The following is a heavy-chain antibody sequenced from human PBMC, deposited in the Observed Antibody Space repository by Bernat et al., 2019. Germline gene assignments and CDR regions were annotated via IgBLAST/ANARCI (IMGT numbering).Heavy chain of an antibody. V-gene: IGHV3-74*01. J-gene: IGHJ3*02. CDR1: GFTFSSYW. D-gene: IGHD3-10*01. Sequence: EVQLVESGGGLVQPGGSLRLSFAASGFTFSSYWMHWVRQAPGKGLVGVPRINSDGSSTSYADSVKGRFTISRDNAKNTLYLQMNSLRAEDTAVYYCARDLEEYYGSGSYRAFDIWGQGTMVTVSS. CDR3: ARDLEEYYGSGSYRAFDI. CDR2: INSDGSST.